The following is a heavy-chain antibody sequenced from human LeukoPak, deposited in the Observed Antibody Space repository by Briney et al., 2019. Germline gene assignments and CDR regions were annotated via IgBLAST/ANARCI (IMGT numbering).Heavy chain of an antibody. CDR1: GYTFTSYD. Sequence: ASVKASCKASGYTFTSYDINWVRQATGQGLEWMGWMNPNSGNTGYAQKFQGRVTMTRDMSTSTAYMELSRLRSDDTAVYYCARGRGPWFDPWGQGTLVTVSS. V-gene: IGHV1-8*02. CDR2: MNPNSGNT. J-gene: IGHJ5*02. CDR3: ARGRGPWFDP.